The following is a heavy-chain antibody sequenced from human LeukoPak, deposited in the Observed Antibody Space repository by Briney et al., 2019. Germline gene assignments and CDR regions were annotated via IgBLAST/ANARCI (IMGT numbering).Heavy chain of an antibody. CDR1: GFTFSDYY. Sequence: GGSLKLSCAASGFTFSDYYMSWIRQAPGKGLEWVSYISSSGSTIYYADSVKGRFTISRDNAKNSLYLQMNGLRAEDTAVYYCARDRGYSGYEQNDYWGQGTLVTVSS. V-gene: IGHV3-11*01. CDR2: ISSSGSTI. CDR3: ARDRGYSGYEQNDY. D-gene: IGHD5-12*01. J-gene: IGHJ4*02.